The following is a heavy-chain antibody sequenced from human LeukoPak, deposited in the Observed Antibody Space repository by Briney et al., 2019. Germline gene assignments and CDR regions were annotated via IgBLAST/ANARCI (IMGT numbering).Heavy chain of an antibody. Sequence: SETLSLTCTVSGGSLSSYYWSWIRQPPGKGLEWIGYIYYSGSTNYNPSLKSRVTISVDTSKNQFSLKLSSVTAADTAVYYCARDGGSGGAVDYWGQGTLVTVSS. CDR1: GGSLSSYY. J-gene: IGHJ4*02. D-gene: IGHD1-26*01. V-gene: IGHV4-59*01. CDR3: ARDGGSGGAVDY. CDR2: IYYSGST.